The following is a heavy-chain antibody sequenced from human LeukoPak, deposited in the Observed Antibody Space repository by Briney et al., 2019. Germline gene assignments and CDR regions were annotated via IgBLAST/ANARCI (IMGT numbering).Heavy chain of an antibody. D-gene: IGHD3-9*01. Sequence: GASVKVSCKASGYTFTSYDINWVRQATGQGLEWMGWMNPNSGNTGYAQKFQGRVTITRNTSISTAYMELSSLRSEDTAVYYCAGSLKYDILTGYYHAVFGRYAFDIWGQGTMVTVSS. V-gene: IGHV1-8*03. J-gene: IGHJ3*02. CDR1: GYTFTSYD. CDR2: MNPNSGNT. CDR3: AGSLKYDILTGYYHAVFGRYAFDI.